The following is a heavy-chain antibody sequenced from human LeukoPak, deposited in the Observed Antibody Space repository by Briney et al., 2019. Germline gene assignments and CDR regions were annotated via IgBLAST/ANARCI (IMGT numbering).Heavy chain of an antibody. V-gene: IGHV3-30-3*01. CDR2: ISYDGSNK. CDR3: ARGITMVRGVMPVYYHYYYGMDV. CDR1: GFTFSSYA. Sequence: PGGSLRLSCAASGFTFSSYAMHWVRQAPGKGLEWVAVISYDGSNKYYADSVKGRFTISRDNSKNPLYLQMNSLRAKDTAVYYCARGITMVRGVMPVYYHYYYGMDVWGQGTTVTVSS. J-gene: IGHJ6*02. D-gene: IGHD3-10*01.